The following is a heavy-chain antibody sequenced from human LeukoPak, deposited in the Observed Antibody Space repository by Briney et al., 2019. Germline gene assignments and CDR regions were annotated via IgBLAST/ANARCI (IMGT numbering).Heavy chain of an antibody. J-gene: IGHJ4*02. CDR2: ICNSASA. D-gene: IGHD3-10*01. CDR1: AGSVSGRC. CDR3: ARGGAPRSPELDY. Sequence: PSETLSLTCAVSAGSVSGRCWSWIRQSPGKGLEWIGYICNSASANYNPSLESRVVMSIDMSENHFSLNVNSVTTADTAVYYCARGGAPRSPELDYWGQGILVTVSS. V-gene: IGHV4-59*02.